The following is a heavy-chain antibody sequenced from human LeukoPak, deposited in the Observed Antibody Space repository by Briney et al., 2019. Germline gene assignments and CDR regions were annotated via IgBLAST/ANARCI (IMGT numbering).Heavy chain of an antibody. CDR2: IYYSGST. Sequence: SETLSLTCTVSGGSISSGDYYWSWIRQPPGKGLEWIGYIYYSGSTYYNPSLKSRVTISVDTSKNQFSLKLSSVTAADTAVYYCARGRSYYDSSSYYYYPHWYFDLWGRGTLVTVSS. V-gene: IGHV4-30-4*01. CDR3: ARGRSYYDSSSYYYYPHWYFDL. D-gene: IGHD3-22*01. J-gene: IGHJ2*01. CDR1: GGSISSGDYY.